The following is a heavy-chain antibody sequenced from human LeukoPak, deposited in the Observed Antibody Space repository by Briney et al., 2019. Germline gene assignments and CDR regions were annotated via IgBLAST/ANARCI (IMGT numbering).Heavy chain of an antibody. V-gene: IGHV3-9*01. Sequence: PGGSLRLSCAASGFTLDDSAMHWVRHAPGKGLEWVSGINWNSGSIAYVDSVKGRFTISRDNAKNSLYLQMNSLRAEDTAVYYCAREGYILPQPFDYWGQGTLVTVSS. CDR3: AREGYILPQPFDY. CDR1: GFTLDDSA. J-gene: IGHJ4*02. CDR2: INWNSGSI. D-gene: IGHD5-24*01.